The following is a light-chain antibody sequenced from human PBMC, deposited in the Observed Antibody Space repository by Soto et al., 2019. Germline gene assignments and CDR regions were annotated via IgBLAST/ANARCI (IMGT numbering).Light chain of an antibody. CDR1: QSVSSNN. Sequence: EIVLTQSPGTLSLSPGDTATLSCRASQSVSSNNLAWYHQKPGQTPRLLIYGASSRATGIQDRFSGSGSGTDFTLTISRLEPEDFAVYYCQQYDNSITFGQGTRLEIE. CDR3: QQYDNSIT. CDR2: GAS. V-gene: IGKV3-20*01. J-gene: IGKJ5*01.